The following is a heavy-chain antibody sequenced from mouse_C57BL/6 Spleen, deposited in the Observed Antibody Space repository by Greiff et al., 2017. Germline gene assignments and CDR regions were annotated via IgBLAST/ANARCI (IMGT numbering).Heavy chain of an antibody. CDR3: TIITTVVGFDY. D-gene: IGHD1-1*01. J-gene: IGHJ2*01. V-gene: IGHV1-15*01. CDR1: GYTFTDYE. Sequence: QVHVKQSGAELMRPGASVTLSCKASGYTFTDYEMHWVKQTPMHGLEWIGAIDPETGGTAYNQKFKGKAILTADKSSSTAYMELRSLTSEDSAVYYCTIITTVVGFDYWGQGTTLTVSS. CDR2: IDPETGGT.